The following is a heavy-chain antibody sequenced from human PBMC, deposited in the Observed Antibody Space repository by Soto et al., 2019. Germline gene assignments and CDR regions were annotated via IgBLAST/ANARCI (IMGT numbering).Heavy chain of an antibody. CDR1: GLNFRSLS. D-gene: IGHD3-10*01. J-gene: IGHJ5*02. CDR3: AKGNSYSGPNWFDP. CDR2: ISSRSSRI. V-gene: IGHV3-48*01. Sequence: GGPLRLPKGAFGLNFRSLSSSRIRKKKGKGLEWVSYISSRSSRIHYADSVEGRFTISRDNAKNSLYLQMNSLRAEDTAVYYYAKGNSYSGPNWFDPWGQGALVTVSS.